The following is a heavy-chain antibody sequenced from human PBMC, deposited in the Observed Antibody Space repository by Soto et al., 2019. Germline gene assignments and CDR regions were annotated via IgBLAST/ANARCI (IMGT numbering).Heavy chain of an antibody. CDR2: ISYDGSNK. CDR1: GFTFSSYA. Sequence: GGSLRLSCAASGFTFSSYAMHWVRQAPGKGLEWVAVISYDGSNKYYADSVKGRFTISRDNSKNTLYLQMNSLRAEDTAVYYWARGGLPTLSEAYYYGMDVWGQGTTVTVSS. J-gene: IGHJ6*02. V-gene: IGHV3-30-3*01. D-gene: IGHD3-16*02. CDR3: ARGGLPTLSEAYYYGMDV.